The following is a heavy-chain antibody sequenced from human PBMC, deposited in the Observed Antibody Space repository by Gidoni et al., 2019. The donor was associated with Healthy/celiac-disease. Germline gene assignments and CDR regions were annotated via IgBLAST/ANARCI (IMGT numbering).Heavy chain of an antibody. CDR3: ARVYLRSNNFDY. V-gene: IGHV3-48*03. CDR2: ISSSGSTI. D-gene: IGHD5-12*01. Sequence: EVQLVEPGGGLVQPGGSLRLSCAASGFTFSSYEMNWVRQAPGKGLGWVSYISSSGSTIYYADSVKGRFTISRDNAKNSLYLQMNSLRAEDTAVYYCARVYLRSNNFDYWGQRTLVTVSS. J-gene: IGHJ4*02. CDR1: GFTFSSYE.